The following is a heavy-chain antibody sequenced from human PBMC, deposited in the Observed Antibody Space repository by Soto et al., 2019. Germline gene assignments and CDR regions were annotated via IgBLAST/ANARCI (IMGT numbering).Heavy chain of an antibody. CDR3: ARDGLRPRANWFDP. J-gene: IGHJ5*02. D-gene: IGHD5-12*01. V-gene: IGHV4-31*03. CDR1: GDSISSGANY. Sequence: ASETLSLTCTVSGDSISSGANYWSWIRQHPGKGLEWIGYVYYSGIAYYNPSLKSRVSISVDTSKNQFSLKLSSVTAADTALYYCARDGLRPRANWFDPWGQGILVTVSS. CDR2: VYYSGIA.